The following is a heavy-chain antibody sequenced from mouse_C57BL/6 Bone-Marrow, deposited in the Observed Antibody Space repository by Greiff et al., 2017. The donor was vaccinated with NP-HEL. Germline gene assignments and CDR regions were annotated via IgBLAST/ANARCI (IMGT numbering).Heavy chain of an antibody. V-gene: IGHV1-82*01. CDR1: GYAFSSSW. J-gene: IGHJ2*01. CDR3: AREPLYYGSSPFDY. CDR2: IYPGDGDT. Sequence: VHLVESGPELVKPGASVKISCKASGYAFSSSWMNWVKQRPGKGLEWIGRIYPGDGDTNYNGKFKGKATLTADKSSSTAYMQLSSLTSEDSAVYFCAREPLYYGSSPFDYWGQGTTLTVSS. D-gene: IGHD1-1*01.